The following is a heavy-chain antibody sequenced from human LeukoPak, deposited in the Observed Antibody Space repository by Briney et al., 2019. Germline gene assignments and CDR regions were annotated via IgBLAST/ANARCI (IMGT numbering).Heavy chain of an antibody. Sequence: ASVKVSCKTSGYTFTGYYMHWVRQAPGQGLEWMGWINPNSGSTNYAQKFQGRVTMTRDTSISTAYMELSRLRSDDTAVYYCARGAVGYCSSTSCYDYYYYYMDVWGKGTTVTVSS. CDR3: ARGAVGYCSSTSCYDYYYYYMDV. V-gene: IGHV1-2*02. J-gene: IGHJ6*03. CDR2: INPNSGST. CDR1: GYTFTGYY. D-gene: IGHD2-2*03.